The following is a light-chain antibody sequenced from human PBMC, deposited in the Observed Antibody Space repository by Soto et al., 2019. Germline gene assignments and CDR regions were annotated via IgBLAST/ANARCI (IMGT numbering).Light chain of an antibody. V-gene: IGKV1-5*01. CDR2: DAS. CDR1: QSISSW. Sequence: DIQMTQSPSTLSASVGDRVTITCRASQSISSWLAWYQQKPGKAPKLLIYDASSLESGVPSRFSGSGSGTEFTLPISSLQPDDFATYYCQQYNSYSFLTFGQGTKVEIK. CDR3: QQYNSYSFLT. J-gene: IGKJ1*01.